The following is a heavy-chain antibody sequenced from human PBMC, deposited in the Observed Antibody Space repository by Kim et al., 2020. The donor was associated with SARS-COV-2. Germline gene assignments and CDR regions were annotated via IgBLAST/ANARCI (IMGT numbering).Heavy chain of an antibody. J-gene: IGHJ6*02. V-gene: IGHV3-7*05. CDR1: GFTFSSHW. D-gene: IGHD1-26*01. CDR2: IKADGSEK. CDR3: ASGWDVDV. Sequence: GGSLRLSCAASGFTFSSHWMTWVRQGPGKGPECVAVIKADGSEKKYLESVKGRFTTSSDNAMNSMYLQMSSLRAEDTAEYFCASGWDVDVWGQGTTVTVSS.